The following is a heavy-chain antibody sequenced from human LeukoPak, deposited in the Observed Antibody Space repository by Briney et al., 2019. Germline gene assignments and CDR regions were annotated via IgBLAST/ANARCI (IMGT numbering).Heavy chain of an antibody. V-gene: IGHV4-39*07. CDR1: GGSIRSRHCY. CDR3: VREGEMPLDY. CDR2: IHGSVTT. J-gene: IGHJ4*02. D-gene: IGHD5-24*01. Sequence: SETLSLTCTVSGGSIRSRHCYWFWVRQFPGKGLEWSGSIHGSVTTSFNPSRGRRSSGSVDTSKQQFSLTLTSVTAGDTAVYYCVREGEMPLDYWGRGTQVTVSS.